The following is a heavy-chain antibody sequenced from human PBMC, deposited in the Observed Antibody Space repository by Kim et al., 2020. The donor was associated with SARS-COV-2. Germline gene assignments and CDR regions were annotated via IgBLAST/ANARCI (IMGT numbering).Heavy chain of an antibody. Sequence: DSVKGRFTISRDNSKNTLYLQMNSLRAEDTAVYYCARGQRWFGELLDFDYWGQGTLVTVSS. V-gene: IGHV3-30*07. D-gene: IGHD3-10*01. CDR3: ARGQRWFGELLDFDY. J-gene: IGHJ4*02.